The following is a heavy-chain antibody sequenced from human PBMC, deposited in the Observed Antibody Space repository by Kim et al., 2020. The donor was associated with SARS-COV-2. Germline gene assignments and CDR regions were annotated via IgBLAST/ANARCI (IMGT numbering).Heavy chain of an antibody. J-gene: IGHJ5*01. V-gene: IGHV4-39*01. CDR3: ARHRLGVGELYGTFDS. D-gene: IGHD3-10*01. CDR2: MYYSGTT. CDR1: GGSISHRNYY. Sequence: SETLSLTCTVSGGSISHRNYYWGWIRQPPGKGLEWIGSMYYSGTTYYKPSLKSRVSISFDMSKNQLSLKVSSVAASYTALYYCARHRLGVGELYGTFDSWGLGTLVIVSS.